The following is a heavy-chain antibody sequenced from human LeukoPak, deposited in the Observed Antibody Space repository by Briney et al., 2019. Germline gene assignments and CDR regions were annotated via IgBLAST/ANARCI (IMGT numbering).Heavy chain of an antibody. CDR3: ATAPMYNWKVVGGFDP. J-gene: IGHJ5*02. Sequence: ASVKVSCKVSGYTLTELSMHWVRQAPGKGLEWMGGFDPEDGETIYAQKFQGRVTMAEDTSTDTAYMELSSLRSEDTAVYYCATAPMYNWKVVGGFDPWGQGTLVTVSS. D-gene: IGHD1-1*01. V-gene: IGHV1-24*01. CDR1: GYTLTELS. CDR2: FDPEDGET.